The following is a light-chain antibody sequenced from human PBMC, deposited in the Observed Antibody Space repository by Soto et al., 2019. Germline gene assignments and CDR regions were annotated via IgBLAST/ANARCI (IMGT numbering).Light chain of an antibody. Sequence: AIRMTQSPSSFSASTGDRVTITCRASQAFNNYLAWYQQKPGKAPKLLIYATSTLQSGVPSRFSGSGSGTDFTLTISCLQSEDFATYYCQQYYSYPLTFGGGTKVEIK. CDR1: QAFNNY. J-gene: IGKJ4*01. CDR2: ATS. CDR3: QQYYSYPLT. V-gene: IGKV1-8*01.